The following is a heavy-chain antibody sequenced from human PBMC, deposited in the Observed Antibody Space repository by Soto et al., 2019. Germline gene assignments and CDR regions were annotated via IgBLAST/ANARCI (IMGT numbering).Heavy chain of an antibody. D-gene: IGHD4-17*01. CDR2: INPNSGGT. J-gene: IGHJ5*02. CDR3: ARGFKGTVTTDWFDP. V-gene: IGHV1-2*04. CDR1: GYTFTGYY. Sequence: QVQLVQSGAEVKKPGASVKVSCKASGYTFTGYYMHWVRQAPGQGLEWMGWINPNSGGTNYAQKFQGWVTMTRDTSISTAYMELRSLRSDDTAVYYCARGFKGTVTTDWFDPWGQGTLVTVSS.